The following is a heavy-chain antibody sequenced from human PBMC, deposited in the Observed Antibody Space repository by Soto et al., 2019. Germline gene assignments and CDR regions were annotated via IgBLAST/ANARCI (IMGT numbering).Heavy chain of an antibody. CDR1: GFTFDDYG. CDR3: VRGDFGTVTTSYYDY. CDR2: INWNGGST. Sequence: GGSLRLSCAASGFTFDDYGMSWVRQAPGKGLEWVSGINWNGGSTAYADSVKGRFTISRDNAKNSLYLQMNSLRAEDTALYYCVRGDFGTVTTSYYDYWGQGTLVTVSS. V-gene: IGHV3-20*04. D-gene: IGHD4-17*01. J-gene: IGHJ4*02.